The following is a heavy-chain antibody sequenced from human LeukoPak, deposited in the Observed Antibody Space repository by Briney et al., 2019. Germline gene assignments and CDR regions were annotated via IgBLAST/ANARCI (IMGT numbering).Heavy chain of an antibody. V-gene: IGHV4-59*08. D-gene: IGHD6-19*01. Sequence: SETLSLTCTVSGGSISSYYWSWVRPPPGKGLEWIGYIYYSGSTNYNPSLKSRVTISVDTSKNQFSLKLSSVTAADTAVYYCARHFPYSSGWYDYWGQGTLVTVSS. CDR2: IYYSGST. J-gene: IGHJ4*02. CDR1: GGSISSYY. CDR3: ARHFPYSSGWYDY.